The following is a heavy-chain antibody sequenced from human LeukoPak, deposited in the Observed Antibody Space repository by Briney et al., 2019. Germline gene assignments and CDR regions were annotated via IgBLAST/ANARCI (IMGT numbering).Heavy chain of an antibody. D-gene: IGHD2-2*02. Sequence: PGGSLRLSCAASGFTFSSYSMNWVRQAPGKGLEWVSYISSSSSTIYYADSVKGRFTISRDNAKNSLYLQMNSLKTEDTAVYYCTTDIVVVPAAIHDYWGQGTLVTVSS. J-gene: IGHJ4*02. V-gene: IGHV3-48*01. CDR3: TTDIVVVPAAIHDY. CDR1: GFTFSSYS. CDR2: ISSSSSTI.